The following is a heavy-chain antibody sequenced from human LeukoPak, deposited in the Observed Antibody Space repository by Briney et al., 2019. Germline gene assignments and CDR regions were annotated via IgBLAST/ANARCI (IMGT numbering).Heavy chain of an antibody. V-gene: IGHV4-34*01. CDR2: INHSGST. CDR3: ARGRGYSYGRGYFDY. D-gene: IGHD5-18*01. Sequence: PSETLSLTCAVYGGSFSGYYWSWIRQPPGKGLEWIGEINHSGSTNYNPSLKSRVTISVDTSKNQFSLKLSSVTAADTAVYYCARGRGYSYGRGYFDYWGQGTLVTVSS. J-gene: IGHJ4*02. CDR1: GGSFSGYY.